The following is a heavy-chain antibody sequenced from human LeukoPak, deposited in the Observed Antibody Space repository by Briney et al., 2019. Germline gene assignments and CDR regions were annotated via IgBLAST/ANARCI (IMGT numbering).Heavy chain of an antibody. CDR1: GGSFSGYY. V-gene: IGHV4-34*01. CDR3: ARDGGVYYGSGSYYANWFDP. CDR2: INHSGST. J-gene: IGHJ5*02. D-gene: IGHD3-10*01. Sequence: SETLSLTCAVYGGSFSGYYWSWIRQPPGKGLEWIGEINHSGSTNYNPSLKSRVTISVDTSKNQFSLKLSSVTAADTAVYYCARDGGVYYGSGSYYANWFDPWGQGTLVTVSS.